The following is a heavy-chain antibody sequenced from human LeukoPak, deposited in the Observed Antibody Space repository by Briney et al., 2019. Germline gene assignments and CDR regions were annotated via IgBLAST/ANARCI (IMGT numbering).Heavy chain of an antibody. Sequence: GGSLRLSCAASGLTFDDYTMHWVRQAPGKGLEWVSLISWDGDSTYYADSVKGRVTISRDNSKNSLYLEMHRLRAEDTALYYCAKRDYYDRGGYYYGGVFDYGGQGTLVTVSS. V-gene: IGHV3-43*01. CDR2: ISWDGDST. CDR1: GLTFDDYT. J-gene: IGHJ4*02. CDR3: AKRDYYDRGGYYYGGVFDY. D-gene: IGHD3-22*01.